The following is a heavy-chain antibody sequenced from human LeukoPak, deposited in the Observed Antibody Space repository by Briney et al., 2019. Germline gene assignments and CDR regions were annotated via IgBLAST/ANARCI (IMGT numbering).Heavy chain of an antibody. CDR2: ISAYNGNT. V-gene: IGHV1-18*01. CDR3: AREYCSGGSCYSHAFDI. D-gene: IGHD2-15*01. J-gene: IGHJ3*02. Sequence: ASVKVSCKASGYTFTNYGPSWVRQAPGQGLEWMGRISAYNGNTNYAQKLQGRVTMTTDTSTSTAYMELRSLRSDDTAVYYCAREYCSGGSCYSHAFDIWGQGTMVTVSS. CDR1: GYTFTNYG.